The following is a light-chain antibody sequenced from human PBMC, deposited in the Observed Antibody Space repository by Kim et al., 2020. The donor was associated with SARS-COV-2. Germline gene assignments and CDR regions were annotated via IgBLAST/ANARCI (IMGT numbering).Light chain of an antibody. J-gene: IGKJ4*01. V-gene: IGKV3-20*01. CDR3: QQYGSSPPLT. CDR2: GAS. Sequence: EIVLTQSPGTLSLSPGERATLSCRASQSVSSNSLAWYQQKPAQAPRLLIYGASRRATGIPDRFSGSGSGTDFTLTISRLEPEDFVVYYCQQYGSSPPLTFGGGTKVDIK. CDR1: QSVSSNS.